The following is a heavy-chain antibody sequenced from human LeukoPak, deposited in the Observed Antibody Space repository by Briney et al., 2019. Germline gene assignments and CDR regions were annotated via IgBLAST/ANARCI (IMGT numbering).Heavy chain of an antibody. V-gene: IGHV3-53*01. CDR1: GFTVSANY. D-gene: IGHD1-26*01. Sequence: PGGSLRLSCAASGFTVSANYMSWVRPAPGKGLEWVSEIYSDGSTYYAASVKGRFSISRDNSKNTVYLQMNSLRAEDTAVYYCARDLREHGVFDIWGQGTMVTVSS. CDR3: ARDLREHGVFDI. CDR2: IYSDGST. J-gene: IGHJ3*02.